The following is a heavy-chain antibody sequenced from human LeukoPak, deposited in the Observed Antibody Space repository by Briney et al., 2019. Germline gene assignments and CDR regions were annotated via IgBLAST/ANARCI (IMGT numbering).Heavy chain of an antibody. Sequence: GESLKISCEASGYIFTNNWIGWVRQMPGKGLEWMGIIYPSTSEARYGPSFQGQVTFPVDKSITTAYLQWSSLKASDTAIYYCARLISGNWGDGFDIWGQGTLVTVSS. CDR2: IYPSTSEA. J-gene: IGHJ3*02. D-gene: IGHD3-10*01. CDR1: GYIFTNNW. V-gene: IGHV5-51*01. CDR3: ARLISGNWGDGFDI.